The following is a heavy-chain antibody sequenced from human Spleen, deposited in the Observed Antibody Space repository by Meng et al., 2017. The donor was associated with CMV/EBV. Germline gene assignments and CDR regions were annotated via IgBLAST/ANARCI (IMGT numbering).Heavy chain of an antibody. CDR2: IYYSGST. CDR1: GGSISYYKYY. D-gene: IGHD4-17*01. J-gene: IGHJ4*02. CDR3: ARAMGTVTPDY. V-gene: IGHV4-39*07. Sequence: GSLRLSCFVSGGSISYYKYYWAWIRQPPGKGLEWIGSIYYSGSTYYNPSLKSRVTISVDTSKNQFSLKLSSVTAADTAVYYCARAMGTVTPDYWGQGTLVTVSS.